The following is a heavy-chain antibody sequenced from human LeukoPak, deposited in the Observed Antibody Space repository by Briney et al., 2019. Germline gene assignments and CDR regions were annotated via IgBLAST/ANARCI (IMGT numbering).Heavy chain of an antibody. CDR2: IYTAGST. D-gene: IGHD3-9*01. V-gene: IGHV3-66*01. CDR3: ATDYDVLTGYYSDVGY. Sequence: GGSLRLSCAASGFTVSNNYMSWVRQAPGKGLEWVSIIYTAGSTYYADSVKGRFTTSRDNSKNTLYLQMNSLRAEDTAVYYCATDYDVLTGYYSDVGYRGQGTLVTVSS. J-gene: IGHJ4*02. CDR1: GFTVSNNY.